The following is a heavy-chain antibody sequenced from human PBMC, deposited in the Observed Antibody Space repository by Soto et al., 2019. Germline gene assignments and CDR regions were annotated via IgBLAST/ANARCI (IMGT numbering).Heavy chain of an antibody. CDR3: ATGTLEMATTRFAYYYYGMDV. J-gene: IGHJ6*02. D-gene: IGHD5-12*01. Sequence: EVQLLESGGGLVQPGGSLRLSCAASGFTFSSYAMSWVRQDPGKGLEWVSAISGSGGSTYYADSVNGRFTISRDNSKNTLYLQMNSLRAEDTAVYYCATGTLEMATTRFAYYYYGMDVWGQGTTVTVSS. CDR1: GFTFSSYA. CDR2: ISGSGGST. V-gene: IGHV3-23*01.